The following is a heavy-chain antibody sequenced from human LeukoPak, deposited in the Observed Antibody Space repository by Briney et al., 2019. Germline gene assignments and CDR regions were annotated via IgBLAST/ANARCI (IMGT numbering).Heavy chain of an antibody. J-gene: IGHJ6*02. D-gene: IGHD2-15*01. CDR1: GGSINRYY. V-gene: IGHV4-59*01. CDR2: IYSSGST. CDR3: ARDRKYEDCGMDV. Sequence: SSETLSLTCTVSGGSINRYYWSWIRQPPGKGLEWIGYIYSSGSTNYNPALKSRVTISVDTSKNQFSLKLSSVTAADTAVYYCARDRKYEDCGMDVWGQGTTVTVSS.